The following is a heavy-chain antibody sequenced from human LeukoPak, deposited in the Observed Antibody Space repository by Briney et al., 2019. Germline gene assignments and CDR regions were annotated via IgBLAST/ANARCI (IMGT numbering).Heavy chain of an antibody. CDR3: ARDSDCSSTSCPNWFDP. CDR2: INPNSGGT. D-gene: IGHD2-2*01. V-gene: IGHV1-2*06. Sequence: GASVKVSCKASGYTFTGYYMHWVRQAPGQGLEWMGRINPNSGGTNYAQRFQGRVTMTRDTSISTAYMELSRLRSDDTAVYYCARDSDCSSTSCPNWFDPWGQGTLVTVSS. CDR1: GYTFTGYY. J-gene: IGHJ5*02.